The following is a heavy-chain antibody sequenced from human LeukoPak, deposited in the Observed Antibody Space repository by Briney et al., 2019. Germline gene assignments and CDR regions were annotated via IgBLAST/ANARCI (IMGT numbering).Heavy chain of an antibody. J-gene: IGHJ4*02. V-gene: IGHV3-23*01. CDR3: AKTTAGYSSGRYPGWPIDY. CDR1: GFTFRSYA. D-gene: IGHD6-19*01. Sequence: AGSLRLSCAASGFTFRSYAIYWVRQAPGKGLEWDSCISGSGGDTYFADSVKGRFTISRDNSKNTVFLQMDSLRAEDTAVYYCAKTTAGYSSGRYPGWPIDYCGQGTLVTVSS. CDR2: ISGSGGDT.